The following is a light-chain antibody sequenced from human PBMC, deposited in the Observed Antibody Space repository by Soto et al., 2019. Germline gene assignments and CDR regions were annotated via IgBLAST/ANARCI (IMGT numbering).Light chain of an antibody. CDR3: QAWDSSTGV. J-gene: IGLJ2*01. Sequence: QSALTQPRSVSGSPGQSVTISCTGTSSDVGSYNYVSWYQQHPGKAPKVMIFDVSKRPSGVPDRFSGSKSGNTATLTISGTQAIDEADYYCQAWDSSTGVFGGGTKLTVL. CDR2: DVS. CDR1: SSDVGSYNY. V-gene: IGLV2-11*01.